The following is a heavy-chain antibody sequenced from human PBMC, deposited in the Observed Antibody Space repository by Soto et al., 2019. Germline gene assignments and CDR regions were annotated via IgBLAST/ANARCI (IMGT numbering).Heavy chain of an antibody. V-gene: IGHV4-59*01. CDR3: ARAAYYPDSSGYFLDQ. D-gene: IGHD3-22*01. CDR1: VGSISCYY. CDR2: IYYSGST. Sequence: SETLSLSCSVSVGSISCYYWSWIRQPPGKGLEWIAYIYYSGSTNYNPSLKSRVTISLDASKNQFSLKLTSVTAADAAVYYCARAAYYPDSSGYFLDQWGQGTLVTVSS. J-gene: IGHJ4*02.